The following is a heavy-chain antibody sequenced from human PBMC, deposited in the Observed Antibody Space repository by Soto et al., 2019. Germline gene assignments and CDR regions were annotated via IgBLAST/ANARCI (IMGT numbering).Heavy chain of an antibody. J-gene: IGHJ6*04. Sequence: PSQTLSLTCDISRDSVSSTSAAWNWIRESPSSGIEWLGRTFYRSKWYYDYAVSVKSRITINPDTSKNQFSLQLNSVTPEDTAVYYCSRRLKLRPPPYATDVPGTGTTVTLSS. CDR3: SRRLKLRPPPYATDV. CDR1: RDSVSSTSAA. CDR2: TFYRSKWYY. V-gene: IGHV6-1*01. D-gene: IGHD3-16*01.